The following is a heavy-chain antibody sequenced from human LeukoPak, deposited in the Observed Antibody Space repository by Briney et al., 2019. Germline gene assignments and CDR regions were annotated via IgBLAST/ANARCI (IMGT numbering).Heavy chain of an antibody. D-gene: IGHD1-26*01. V-gene: IGHV3-21*01. CDR1: GFTFSSYS. CDR3: ASSVVGKRDY. Sequence: GGSLRLSCAASGFTFSSYSMNWVRQAPGKGLEWASSISSSSSYIYYADSVKGRFTISRDNAKNSLYLQMNSLRAEDTAVYYCASSVVGKRDYWGQGTLVIVSS. J-gene: IGHJ4*02. CDR2: ISSSSSYI.